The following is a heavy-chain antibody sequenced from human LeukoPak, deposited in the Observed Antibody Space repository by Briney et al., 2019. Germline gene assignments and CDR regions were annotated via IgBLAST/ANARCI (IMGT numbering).Heavy chain of an antibody. D-gene: IGHD6-13*01. V-gene: IGHV1-69*05. Sequence: GASVKVSCKASGGTFSSYAISWVRQAPGQGLEWMGGIIPIFGTANYAQKFQGRVTITTDESTSTAYMELSSLRSEDTAVYYCARVNGSIKGYYYYYMDVWGKGTTVTVSS. J-gene: IGHJ6*03. CDR2: IIPIFGTA. CDR1: GGTFSSYA. CDR3: ARVNGSIKGYYYYYMDV.